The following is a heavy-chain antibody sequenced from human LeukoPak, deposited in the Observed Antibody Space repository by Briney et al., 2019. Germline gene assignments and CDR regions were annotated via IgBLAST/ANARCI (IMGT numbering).Heavy chain of an antibody. V-gene: IGHV3-23*01. CDR1: GLTFNNYA. D-gene: IGHD5-18*01. CDR3: AKLRPRGAAMAYFDY. Sequence: PGGSLRLSCAASGLTFNNYAMSWVRQAPGKGLEWVSALSSSGTSTYYADSVKGRFTISRDNSKNTLYLQMNSLRAEDTAVYYCAKLRPRGAAMAYFDYWGQGTLVTVSS. J-gene: IGHJ4*02. CDR2: LSSSGTST.